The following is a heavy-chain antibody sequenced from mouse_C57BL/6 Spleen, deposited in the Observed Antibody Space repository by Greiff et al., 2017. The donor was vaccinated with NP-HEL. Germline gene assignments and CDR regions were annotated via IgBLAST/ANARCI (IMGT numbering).Heavy chain of an antibody. J-gene: IGHJ4*01. V-gene: IGHV1-69*01. CDR2: IDPSDSYT. D-gene: IGHD4-1*01. CDR1: GYTFTSYW. CDR3: ARERSGYYAMDY. Sequence: QVRLQQPGAELVMPGASVKLSCKASGYTFTSYWMHWVKQRPGQGLEWIGEIDPSDSYTNYNQKFKGKSTLTVDKSSSTAYMQLSSLTSEDSAVYYCARERSGYYAMDYWGQGTSVTVSS.